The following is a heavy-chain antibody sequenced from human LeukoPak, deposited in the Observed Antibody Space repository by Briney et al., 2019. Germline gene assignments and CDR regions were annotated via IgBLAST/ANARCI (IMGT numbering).Heavy chain of an antibody. CDR3: AKGGVSDTFVPDWFDP. Sequence: GGSLRLSCAASGFTFDDYAMHWVRQAPGKGLEWVSGISWNSDRRHYGDSVKGRLTISRDNAKNSLYLQIYSLRTEDTALYYCAKGGVSDTFVPDWFDPWGQGTLVTVSS. CDR1: GFTFDDYA. CDR2: ISWNSDRR. J-gene: IGHJ5*02. D-gene: IGHD2-8*01. V-gene: IGHV3-9*01.